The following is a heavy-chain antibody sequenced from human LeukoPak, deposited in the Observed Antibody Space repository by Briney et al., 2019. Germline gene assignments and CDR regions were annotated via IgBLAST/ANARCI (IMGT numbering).Heavy chain of an antibody. CDR1: GFTFSNYA. Sequence: GGSLRLSCAASGFTFSNYAMNWVRQAPGKGLGWVSIISGSGGSTHYADSVKGRLAISRDNSRNTVYLQMNSLRAEDTAVYHCARGDAGIEAAGNVLNFLDYWGQGILVTVSS. D-gene: IGHD6-13*01. V-gene: IGHV3-23*01. J-gene: IGHJ4*02. CDR3: ARGDAGIEAAGNVLNFLDY. CDR2: ISGSGGST.